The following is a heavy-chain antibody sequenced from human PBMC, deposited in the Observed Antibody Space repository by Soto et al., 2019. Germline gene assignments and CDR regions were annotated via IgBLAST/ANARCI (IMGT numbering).Heavy chain of an antibody. V-gene: IGHV4-34*01. J-gene: IGHJ4*03. D-gene: IGHD2-2*01. CDR3: ARGLSMTVEVQRDEPDKCYFDS. CDR2: VNHSGST. CDR1: GGSFSGYY. Sequence: SETLSLTCAVYGGSFSGYYWSWTRQPPGKGLEWIGEVNHSGSTSSNPSLKSRVTISADTSKNQFSLKLSSVTAADTALYYCARGLSMTVEVQRDEPDKCYFDSWGQGTLVTVSS.